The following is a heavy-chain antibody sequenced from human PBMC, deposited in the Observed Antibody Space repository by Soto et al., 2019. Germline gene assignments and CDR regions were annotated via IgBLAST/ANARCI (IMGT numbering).Heavy chain of an antibody. V-gene: IGHV1-69*01. J-gene: IGHJ4*02. D-gene: IGHD2-15*01. CDR3: ARERRYCSGGSCPYYFDY. CDR2: IIPIFGTA. CDR1: GGTFSSYA. Sequence: QVQLVQSGAEVKKPGSSVKASCKASGGTFSSYAISWVRQAPGQGLEWMGGIIPIFGTANYAQKFQGRVTITADESTSTAYMELSSLRSEDTAVYYCARERRYCSGGSCPYYFDYWGQGTLVTVSS.